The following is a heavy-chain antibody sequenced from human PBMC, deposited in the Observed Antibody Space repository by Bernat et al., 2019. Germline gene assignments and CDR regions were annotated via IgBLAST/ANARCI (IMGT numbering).Heavy chain of an antibody. J-gene: IGHJ6*03. CDR1: GFTFSNAW. CDR2: IKGKADGGAT. V-gene: IGHV3-15*01. CDR3: TTDGRASYMDV. Sequence: EVQLVESGGGLVKPGGSLRLSCAASGFTFSNAWMSWVRQAPGKGLEWVGRIKGKADGGATDYAAPVNGRFTISRDDSKYMLYLQMNSLKTEDTAVFYCTTDGRASYMDVWGKGTTVTVSS.